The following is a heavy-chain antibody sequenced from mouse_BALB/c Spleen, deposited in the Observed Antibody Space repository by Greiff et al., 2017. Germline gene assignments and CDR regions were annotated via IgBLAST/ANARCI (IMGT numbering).Heavy chain of an antibody. J-gene: IGHJ3*01. Sequence: QVQLKQSGPGLVQPSQSLSITCTVSGFSLTSYGVHWVRQSPGKGLEWLGVIWSGGSTDYNAAFISRLSISKDNSKSQVFFKMNSLQANDTAIYYCARRGITTGAWFAYWGQGTLVTVSA. CDR2: IWSGGST. D-gene: IGHD2-4*01. CDR3: ARRGITTGAWFAY. V-gene: IGHV2-2*02. CDR1: GFSLTSYG.